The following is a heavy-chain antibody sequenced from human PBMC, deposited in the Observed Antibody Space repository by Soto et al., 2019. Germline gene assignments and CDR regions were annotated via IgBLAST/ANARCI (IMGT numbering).Heavy chain of an antibody. CDR1: AGTFSSYT. V-gene: IGHV1-69*02. D-gene: IGHD3-9*01. CDR3: ARANYDILTGYFANWFEP. J-gene: IGHJ5*02. Sequence: SVKVSCKASAGTFSSYTISWVRQAPGQGREWMGRIIPILGIANYAQKFQGRVTITADKSTSTAYMELSSLRSEDTAVYYCARANYDILTGYFANWFEPWGQGTLVTVSS. CDR2: IIPILGIA.